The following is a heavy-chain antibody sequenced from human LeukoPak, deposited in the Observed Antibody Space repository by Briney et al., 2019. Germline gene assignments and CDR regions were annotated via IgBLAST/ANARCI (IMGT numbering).Heavy chain of an antibody. J-gene: IGHJ4*02. D-gene: IGHD6-13*01. CDR2: ISGSGGST. CDR3: AKDVRAAGPNDTFDY. Sequence: PGGSLRLSCAASGFTFSSYAMSWVRQVPGKGLEWVSAISGSGGSTYYADSVKGRFTISRDNSKNALYLQMNSLRAEDTAVYYCAKDVRAAGPNDTFDYWGQGTLVTVSS. CDR1: GFTFSSYA. V-gene: IGHV3-23*01.